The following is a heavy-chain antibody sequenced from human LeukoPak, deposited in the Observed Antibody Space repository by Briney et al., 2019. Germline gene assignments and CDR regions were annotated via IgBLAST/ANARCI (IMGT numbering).Heavy chain of an antibody. CDR2: ISTSGST. J-gene: IGHJ5*02. V-gene: IGHV4-4*07. CDR3: ARDTYKYSSSLGWFDP. CDR1: GGSISSYY. Sequence: SETLSLTCTVSGGSISSYYWSWIRQPAGKGLEWIGRISTSGSTNYNPSLKSRVTMSVDTSKNQFSLKLSSVTAADTAVYYCARDTYKYSSSLGWFDPWGQGILVTVSS. D-gene: IGHD6-13*01.